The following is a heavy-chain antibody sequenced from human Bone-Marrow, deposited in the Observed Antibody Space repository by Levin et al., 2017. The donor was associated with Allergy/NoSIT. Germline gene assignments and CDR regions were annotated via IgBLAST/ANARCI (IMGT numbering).Heavy chain of an antibody. V-gene: IGHV1-69*02. D-gene: IGHD4-17*01. CDR1: GGTFSSYT. CDR2: IIPILGIA. Sequence: PQASVKVSCKASGGTFSSYTISWVRQAPGQGLEWMGRIIPILGIANYAQKFQGRVTITADKSTSTAYMELSSLRSEDTAVYYCARSHGDYADWFDPWGQGTLVTVSS. J-gene: IGHJ5*02. CDR3: ARSHGDYADWFDP.